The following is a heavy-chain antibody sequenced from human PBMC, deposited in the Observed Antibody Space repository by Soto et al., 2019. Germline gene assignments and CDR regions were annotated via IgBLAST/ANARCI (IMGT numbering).Heavy chain of an antibody. D-gene: IGHD3-22*01. CDR3: ARDFLYDSSGHYGMDV. V-gene: IGHV4-59*01. Sequence: SETLSLTCTVSGGSISSYYWSWIRQPPGKGLEWIGYIYYSGSTNYNPSLKSRVTISVDTSRNQFSLKLSSVTAADTAVYYCARDFLYDSSGHYGMDVWGQGTTVTVSS. CDR1: GGSISSYY. CDR2: IYYSGST. J-gene: IGHJ6*02.